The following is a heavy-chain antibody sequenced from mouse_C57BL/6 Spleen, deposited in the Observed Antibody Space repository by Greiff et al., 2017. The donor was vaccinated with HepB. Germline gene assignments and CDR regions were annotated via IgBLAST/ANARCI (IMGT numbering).Heavy chain of an antibody. CDR1: GYTFTDYE. Sequence: QVTLKVSGAELVRPGASVTLSCKASGYTFTDYEMHWVKQTPVHGLEWIGAIDPETGGTAYNQKFKGKAILTADKSSSTAYMELRSLTSEDSAVYYCTLRLFAYWGQGTLVTVSA. J-gene: IGHJ3*01. V-gene: IGHV1-15*01. D-gene: IGHD1-1*01. CDR2: IDPETGGT. CDR3: TLRLFAY.